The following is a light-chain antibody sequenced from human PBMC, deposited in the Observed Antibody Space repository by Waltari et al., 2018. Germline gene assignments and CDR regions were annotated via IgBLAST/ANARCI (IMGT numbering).Light chain of an antibody. CDR2: DTS. CDR1: QTIYNS. Sequence: DIQMTQSPSPLSASVGDRVTITCRASQTIYNSLNWYQHKPGKAPKLLSSDTSTLQSGVPSSFSGRGSGTEFTLTISRLQPEDFGTYYCQQSYTLPYTFGQGTKLDI. CDR3: QQSYTLPYT. J-gene: IGKJ2*01. V-gene: IGKV1-39*01.